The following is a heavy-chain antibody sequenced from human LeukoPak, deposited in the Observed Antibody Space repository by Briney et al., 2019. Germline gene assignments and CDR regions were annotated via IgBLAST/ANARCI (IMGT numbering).Heavy chain of an antibody. CDR3: ARQVTTVTTGAFDI. Sequence: SETLSLTCAVYGGSFSGYYWSWIRQPPGKGLEWIREINHSGSTNYNPSLKSRVTISVDTSKNQFSLKLSPVTAADTAVYYCARQVTTVTTGAFDIWGQGTMVTVSS. CDR1: GGSFSGYY. V-gene: IGHV4-34*01. CDR2: INHSGST. D-gene: IGHD4-17*01. J-gene: IGHJ3*02.